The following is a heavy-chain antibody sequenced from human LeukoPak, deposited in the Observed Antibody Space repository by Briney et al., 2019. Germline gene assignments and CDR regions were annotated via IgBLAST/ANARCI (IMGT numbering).Heavy chain of an antibody. CDR3: ARQRRYCSSTSCRAEYFQH. D-gene: IGHD2-2*01. CDR2: IYPGDSDT. CDR1: GYRFTSYW. Sequence: GEPLKISCKGSGYRFTSYWIGWVRQMPGKGLEWMGIIYPGDSDTRYSPSFQGQVTISADKSISTAYLQWSSLKASDTAMYYCARQRRYCSSTSCRAEYFQHWGQGTLVTVSS. V-gene: IGHV5-51*01. J-gene: IGHJ1*01.